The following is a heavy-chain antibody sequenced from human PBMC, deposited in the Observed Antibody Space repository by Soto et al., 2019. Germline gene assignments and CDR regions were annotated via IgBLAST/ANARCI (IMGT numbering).Heavy chain of an antibody. J-gene: IGHJ6*02. D-gene: IGHD7-27*01. V-gene: IGHV4-61*03. CDR3: AREWGLLPYYVMNV. CDR1: GDSVTSGSYY. Sequence: SESLSLTCIVSGDSVTSGSYYWTWLRQPPGKGLEWIGYISYTGRTKYNPSLQSRVTISVDTSKNAFSLNLSSVTAADTAVYFCAREWGLLPYYVMNVWGHGTAVTVSS. CDR2: ISYTGRT.